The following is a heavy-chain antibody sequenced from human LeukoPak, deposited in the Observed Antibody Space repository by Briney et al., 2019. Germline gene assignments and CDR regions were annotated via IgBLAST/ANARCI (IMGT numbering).Heavy chain of an antibody. D-gene: IGHD2-2*01. V-gene: IGHV5-51*01. J-gene: IGHJ6*03. CDR2: IYPGDSDT. Sequence: GESLKISCKGSGYSFTSYWIGWVRQMPGKGLEWMGIIYPGDSDTRYSPSFQGQVTISADKSISTAYLQWSSLKASDTAMHYCARRHCSSTSCTPDYYMDVWGKGTTVTVSS. CDR1: GYSFTSYW. CDR3: ARRHCSSTSCTPDYYMDV.